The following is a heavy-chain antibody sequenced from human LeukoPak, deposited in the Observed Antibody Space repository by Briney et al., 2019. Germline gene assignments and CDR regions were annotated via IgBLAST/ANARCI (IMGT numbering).Heavy chain of an antibody. CDR3: ARSPDILTGEKFDY. CDR2: INPNSGGT. CDR1: GYTFTGYY. D-gene: IGHD3-9*01. V-gene: IGHV1-2*02. J-gene: IGHJ4*02. Sequence: ASVKVSCKASGYTFTGYYMHWVRQAPGQGLEWMGWINPNSGGTNYAQKFQDRVTMTRDTSISTVYMELSRLRSDDTAVYYCARSPDILTGEKFDYWGQGALVTVSS.